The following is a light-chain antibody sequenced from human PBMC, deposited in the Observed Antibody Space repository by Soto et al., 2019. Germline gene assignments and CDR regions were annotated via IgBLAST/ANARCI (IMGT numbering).Light chain of an antibody. CDR3: TSYAGNNIGV. J-gene: IGLJ3*02. CDR2: EVS. Sequence: QAVVTQPPSASGSPGQSVTISCTGTSSDVGAYNYVSWYQQYPGKAPKLMIYEVSKRPSGVPDRFSGSKSGKTASLTVSGLQPEDEADYYCTSYAGNNIGVFGGGTKLTVL. CDR1: SSDVGAYNY. V-gene: IGLV2-8*01.